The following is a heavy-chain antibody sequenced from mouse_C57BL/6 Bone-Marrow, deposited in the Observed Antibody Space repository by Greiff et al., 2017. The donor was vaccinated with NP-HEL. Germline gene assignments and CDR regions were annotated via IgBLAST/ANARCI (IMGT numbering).Heavy chain of an antibody. CDR3: AKNSGNLYPRFAY. V-gene: IGHV2-5*01. D-gene: IGHD2-1*01. CDR1: GFSLTSYG. Sequence: QVQLQQSGPGLVQPSQSLSITCTVSGFSLTSYGVHWVRQSPGKGLEWLGVIWRGGSTDYNAAFMSRLSITKDNSKSQVFFKMNSLQADDTAIYYCAKNSGNLYPRFAYWGQGTLVTVSA. CDR2: IWRGGST. J-gene: IGHJ3*01.